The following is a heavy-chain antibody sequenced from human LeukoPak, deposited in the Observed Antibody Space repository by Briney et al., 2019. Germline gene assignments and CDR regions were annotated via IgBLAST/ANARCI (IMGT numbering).Heavy chain of an antibody. J-gene: IGHJ4*02. V-gene: IGHV1-2*02. Sequence: ASVKVSCKASGYTFTGYYMHWVRQAPGQGLEWMGWINPNSGGTNYAQKFQGRVTMTRDTSISTAYMELSRLRSDDMAVYYCARGTYDFWSGSKLFDYWGQGTLVTVSS. CDR2: INPNSGGT. D-gene: IGHD3-3*01. CDR3: ARGTYDFWSGSKLFDY. CDR1: GYTFTGYY.